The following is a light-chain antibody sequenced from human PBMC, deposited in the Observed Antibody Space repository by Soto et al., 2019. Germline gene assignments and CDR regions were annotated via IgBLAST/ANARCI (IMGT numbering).Light chain of an antibody. J-gene: IGKJ1*01. CDR3: QQYNAYSRT. V-gene: IGKV1-5*01. CDR1: QSISDS. CDR2: DVS. Sequence: DIQMTQSPSTLSASVGDRVTITCRASQSISDSLAWYQQKPGKAPDLLISDVSSLERGVPSRFSGSGSSTEFTLTISSMQPDDFATYFCQQYNAYSRTFGRGTKVEIK.